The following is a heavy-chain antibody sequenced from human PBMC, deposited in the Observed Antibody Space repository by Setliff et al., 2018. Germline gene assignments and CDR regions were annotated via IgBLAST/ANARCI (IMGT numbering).Heavy chain of an antibody. CDR1: GVTVSTNY. D-gene: IGHD3-16*01. CDR2: AYSGGST. V-gene: IGHV3-53*01. Sequence: PGGSLRLSCAASGVTVSTNYMTWVRQTPGKGLECVSVAYSGGSTYYADSVKGQFTISRDNSKNTVYLQMTSLRVEDTAVYYCARGAFGNGLNFRYFDYWGQGTLVTSPQ. CDR3: ARGAFGNGLNFRYFDY. J-gene: IGHJ4*02.